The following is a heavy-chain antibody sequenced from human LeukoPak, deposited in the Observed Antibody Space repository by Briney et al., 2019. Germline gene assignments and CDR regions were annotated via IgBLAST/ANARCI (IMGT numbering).Heavy chain of an antibody. V-gene: IGHV3-30*02. J-gene: IGHJ4*02. CDR2: IRYDGSNK. Sequence: GGSLRLSCAASGFTFSSYDMHWFRRAPRRGLEWVAFIRYDGSNKYYADSVKGRFTISRDNSKNTLYLQMNSVRAEDTAVYYCAKDISRTNKGYYCPELVDYWGQGNLVTVSS. CDR3: AKDISRTNKGYYCPELVDY. CDR1: GFTFSSYD. D-gene: IGHD3-22*01.